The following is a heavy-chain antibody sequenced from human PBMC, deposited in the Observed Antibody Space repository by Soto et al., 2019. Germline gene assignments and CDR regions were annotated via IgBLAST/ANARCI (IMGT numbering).Heavy chain of an antibody. Sequence: GESLKISCKGSGYSFTSYWISWVRQMPGKGLEWMGRIDPGDSYTNYSPSFQGHVTISADKSISTAYLQWSSLKASDTAMYYCARHPRPRGDWFDPWGQGTLVTVSS. J-gene: IGHJ5*02. CDR1: GYSFTSYW. D-gene: IGHD3-10*01. V-gene: IGHV5-10-1*01. CDR2: IDPGDSYT. CDR3: ARHPRPRGDWFDP.